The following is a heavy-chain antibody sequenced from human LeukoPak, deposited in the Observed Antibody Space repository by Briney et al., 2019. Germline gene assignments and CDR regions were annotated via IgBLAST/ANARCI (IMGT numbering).Heavy chain of an antibody. J-gene: IGHJ4*02. CDR2: ISSSSSYI. CDR3: ARAPIPYSSSPYDY. D-gene: IGHD6-6*01. CDR1: GFTFSSYS. V-gene: IGHV3-21*01. Sequence: PGGSLRLSCAASGFTFSSYSMNWVRQAPGKGLEWVLSISSSSSYIYYADSVKGRFTISRDNAKNSLYLQMNSLRAEDTAVYYCARAPIPYSSSPYDYWGQGTLVTVSS.